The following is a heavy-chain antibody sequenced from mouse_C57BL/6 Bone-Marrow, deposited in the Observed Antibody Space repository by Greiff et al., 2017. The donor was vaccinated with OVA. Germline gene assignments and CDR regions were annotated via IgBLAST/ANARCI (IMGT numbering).Heavy chain of an antibody. D-gene: IGHD2-2*01. J-gene: IGHJ3*01. CDR1: GYSFTGYY. Sequence: VQLKESGPELVKPGASVKISCKASGYSFTGYYMNWVKQSPEKSLEWIGEINPSTGGTTYNQKFKAKATLTVDKSSSTAYMQLKSLTSEDSAVYYCARWLPWFAYWGQGTLVTVSA. V-gene: IGHV1-42*01. CDR2: INPSTGGT. CDR3: ARWLPWFAY.